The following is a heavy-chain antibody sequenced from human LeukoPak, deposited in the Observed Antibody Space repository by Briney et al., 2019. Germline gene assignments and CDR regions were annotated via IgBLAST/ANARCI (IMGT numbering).Heavy chain of an antibody. V-gene: IGHV4-59*01. CDR3: AREGLDILTANRWFDP. D-gene: IGHD3-9*01. J-gene: IGHJ5*02. CDR1: GGSISSYH. CDR2: IYYSGST. Sequence: SETLSLTCTVSGGSISSYHWSWIRQPPGKGLEWIGYIYYSGSTNYNPSLKSRVTISVDTSKNQFSLKLSSVTAADTAVYYCAREGLDILTANRWFDPWGQGTLVTVSS.